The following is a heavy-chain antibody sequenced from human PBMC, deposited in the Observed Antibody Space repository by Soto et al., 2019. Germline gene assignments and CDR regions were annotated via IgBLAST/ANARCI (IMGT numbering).Heavy chain of an antibody. V-gene: IGHV3-30*18. CDR2: ISYDGSNK. J-gene: IGHJ1*01. Sequence: QVQLVESGGGVVQPGRSLRLSCAASGFTFSSYGMHWVRQAPGKGLEWVAVISYDGSNKYYADSVKGRFTISRDNSKNTLYLQMNSLRAEDTAVYYCAKPRRSVLLNREYFQHWGQGTLVTVSS. D-gene: IGHD3-10*01. CDR3: AKPRRSVLLNREYFQH. CDR1: GFTFSSYG.